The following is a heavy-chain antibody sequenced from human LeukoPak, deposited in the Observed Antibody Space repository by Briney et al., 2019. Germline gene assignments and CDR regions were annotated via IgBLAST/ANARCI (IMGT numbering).Heavy chain of an antibody. D-gene: IGHD2-2*01. CDR2: IYYSGGT. CDR3: ARDLSVFSYCSSTSCLKNWFDP. CDR1: GGSISSYY. V-gene: IGHV4-59*12. Sequence: SETLSLTCTVSGGSISSYYWSWIRQPPGKGLEWIGYIYYSGGTNYNPSLKSRVTISVDTSKNQFSLKLSSVTAADTAVYYCARDLSVFSYCSSTSCLKNWFDPWGQGTLVTVSS. J-gene: IGHJ5*02.